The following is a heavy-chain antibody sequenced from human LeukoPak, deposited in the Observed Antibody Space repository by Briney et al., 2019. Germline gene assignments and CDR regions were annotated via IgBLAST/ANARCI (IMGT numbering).Heavy chain of an antibody. Sequence: ASVKVSCKASGYTFTSYDINWVRQATGQGLEWMGWMNPNSGNTGYAQKFQGRVTITRNTSISTAYMELSSLRSEDTAVYYCARGRNYYDSSGYYGDYWGQGTLVTVSS. CDR2: MNPNSGNT. D-gene: IGHD3-22*01. CDR1: GYTFTSYD. CDR3: ARGRNYYDSSGYYGDY. V-gene: IGHV1-8*03. J-gene: IGHJ4*02.